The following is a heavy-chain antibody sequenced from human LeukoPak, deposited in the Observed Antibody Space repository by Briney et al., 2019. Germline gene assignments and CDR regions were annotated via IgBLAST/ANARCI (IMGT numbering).Heavy chain of an antibody. CDR1: GYTFTGYY. CDR2: INPNSGGT. V-gene: IGHV1-2*02. Sequence: ASVKVSCKASGYTFTGYYMHWVRQAPGQGLEWMGWINPNSGGTNYAHKFQGRVTMTRDTSISTAYMELSRLRSDDTAVYYCARVLYYYDSSRYPRPLESTPDELYYFDYWGQGTLVTVSS. J-gene: IGHJ4*02. D-gene: IGHD3-22*01. CDR3: ARVLYYYDSSRYPRPLESTPDELYYFDY.